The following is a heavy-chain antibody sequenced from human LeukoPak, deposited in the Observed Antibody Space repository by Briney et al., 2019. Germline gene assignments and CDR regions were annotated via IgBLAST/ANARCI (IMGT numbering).Heavy chain of an antibody. CDR2: ISYDGSNK. CDR3: ARDRWGTIPPLYYFDY. D-gene: IGHD1-14*01. V-gene: IGHV3-30*09. CDR1: GFTFSSYA. J-gene: IGHJ4*02. Sequence: PGGSLRLSCAASGFTFSSYAMHWVRQAPGKGLEWVAVISYDGSNKYYADSVKGRFAISRDNSKNTLYLQMNSLRAEDTAVYYCARDRWGTIPPLYYFDYWGQGTLVTVSS.